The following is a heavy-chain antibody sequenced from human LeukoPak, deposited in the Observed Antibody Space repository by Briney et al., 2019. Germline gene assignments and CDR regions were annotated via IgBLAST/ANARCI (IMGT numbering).Heavy chain of an antibody. CDR1: GGTFSSYV. J-gene: IGHJ4*02. V-gene: IGHV1-69*04. D-gene: IGHD3-22*01. CDR2: IIPILGVA. Sequence: SVKVSCKASGGTFSSYVISWVRQAPGQGLEWMGTIIPILGVAKDAQEFQGRVTITADKSTSTAYMELSSLRSEDTAVYYCARGYYDSSGYYFGYFDSWGQGTLVTVSS. CDR3: ARGYYDSSGYYFGYFDS.